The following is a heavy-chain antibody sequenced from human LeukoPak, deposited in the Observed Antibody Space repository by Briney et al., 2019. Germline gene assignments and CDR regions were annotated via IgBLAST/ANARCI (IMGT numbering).Heavy chain of an antibody. Sequence: SETLSLTCTVSGGSISSYYWSWIRQPAGEGLEWIGRIYTSGSTNYNPPLKSRVTMSVDTSKNQFSLKLSSVPAADTPVYYCASAQETFFDIGGHYFDYWGQGTLVTVSS. D-gene: IGHD3-9*01. CDR3: ASAQETFFDIGGHYFDY. CDR2: IYTSGST. J-gene: IGHJ4*02. V-gene: IGHV4-4*07. CDR1: GGSISSYY.